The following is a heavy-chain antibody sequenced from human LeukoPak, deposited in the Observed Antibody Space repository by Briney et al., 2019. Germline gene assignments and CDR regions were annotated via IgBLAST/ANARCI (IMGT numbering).Heavy chain of an antibody. CDR1: GFTFSSYW. Sequence: GGSLRLSCAASGFTFSSYWMHWVRQAPGKGLVWVSRINSDGSSTSYADSVKGRFTISRDNAKNTLYLQMNSVRAEDTAVYYCARGKYFYDSSGYYYVNVFDIWGQGTMVTVSS. J-gene: IGHJ3*02. V-gene: IGHV3-74*01. CDR2: INSDGSST. D-gene: IGHD3-22*01. CDR3: ARGKYFYDSSGYYYVNVFDI.